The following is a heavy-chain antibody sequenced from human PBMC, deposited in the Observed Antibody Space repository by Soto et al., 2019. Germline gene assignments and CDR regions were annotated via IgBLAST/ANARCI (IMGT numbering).Heavy chain of an antibody. D-gene: IGHD4-4*01. CDR1: GGNIGSYY. CDR2: IYYSGST. J-gene: IGHJ6*03. V-gene: IGHV4-59*08. CDR3: ARLGSNYSNYYYYYMDV. Sequence: SETQSLTSTVSGGNIGSYYWSWIRQPPGKGLEWIGYIYYSGSTNYNPSLKSRVTISVDTSKNQFSLKLSSVTAADTAVYYCARLGSNYSNYYYYYMDVWGKGTTVTVSS.